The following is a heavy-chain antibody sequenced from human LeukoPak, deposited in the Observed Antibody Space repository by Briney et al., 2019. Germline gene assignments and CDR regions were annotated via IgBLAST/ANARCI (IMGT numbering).Heavy chain of an antibody. V-gene: IGHV4-59*01. D-gene: IGHD3-10*01. J-gene: IGHJ6*02. CDR2: IYYSRST. Sequence: SETLSLTCTVSGGSISSYYWSWIRQPPGKGLEWIGYIYYSRSTNYNPSLKSRVTISVDTSKNQFSLKLSSVTAADTAVYYCARLTMVRGVISYYYYYGMDVWGQGTTVTVSS. CDR3: ARLTMVRGVISYYYYYGMDV. CDR1: GGSISSYY.